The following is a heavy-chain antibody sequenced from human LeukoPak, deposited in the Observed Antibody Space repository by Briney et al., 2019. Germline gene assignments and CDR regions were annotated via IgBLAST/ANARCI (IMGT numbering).Heavy chain of an antibody. Sequence: GGSQRLSCAASGFIFSSYAMSWVRQARGKGREWVSDITGSGGSAYYADSVKGRFTISRDNSKNTLYLQMNSLRAEDTAVYYCAKDGSSWYAGYYYYYMDVWGKGTTVTVSS. D-gene: IGHD6-13*01. J-gene: IGHJ6*03. CDR2: ITGSGGSA. CDR1: GFIFSSYA. CDR3: AKDGSSWYAGYYYYYMDV. V-gene: IGHV3-23*01.